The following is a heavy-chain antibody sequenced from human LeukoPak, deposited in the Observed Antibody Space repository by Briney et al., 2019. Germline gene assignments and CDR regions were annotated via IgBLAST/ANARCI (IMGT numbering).Heavy chain of an antibody. Sequence: SESLSLTCTVSGGSISSGSNCWGWIRPPAGKGLEWIGRIYASGSTNYNPSLKSRVTISVDTSKNQCSLKLSSVTAADTAVYYWARQRTGPIYYFDYWGQGTLVTVSS. J-gene: IGHJ4*02. D-gene: IGHD1-1*01. CDR1: GGSISSGSNC. V-gene: IGHV4-61*02. CDR2: IYASGST. CDR3: ARQRTGPIYYFDY.